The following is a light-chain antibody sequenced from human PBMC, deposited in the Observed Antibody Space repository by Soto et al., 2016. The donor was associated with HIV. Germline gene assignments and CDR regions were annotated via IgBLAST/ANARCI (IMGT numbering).Light chain of an antibody. CDR2: LAS. Sequence: DIVMTQSPIFLSVTPGEPASISCTSSQSLVHSNGYNYVDWYVQRPGQSPQVLIFLASNRASGVPDRFSGSGSGTDFTLKISRVEAGDVGVYYCMQALQTPLTFGQGTRLEIK. J-gene: IGKJ5*01. CDR3: MQALQTPLT. CDR1: QSLVHSNGYNY. V-gene: IGKV2-28*01.